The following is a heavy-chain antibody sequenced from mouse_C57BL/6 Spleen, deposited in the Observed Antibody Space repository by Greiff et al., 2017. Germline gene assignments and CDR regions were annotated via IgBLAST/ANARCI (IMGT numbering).Heavy chain of an antibody. CDR3: ARDVEGFAY. Sequence: EVQGVESGGGLVKPGGSLKLSCAASGFTFSSYAMSWVRQTPETRLEWVATISDGGSYTYYPDNVKGRFTISRDNAKNNLYLQMSHLKSEDTAMYYCARDVEGFAYWGQGTLVTVSA. CDR2: ISDGGSYT. V-gene: IGHV5-4*01. J-gene: IGHJ3*01. CDR1: GFTFSSYA.